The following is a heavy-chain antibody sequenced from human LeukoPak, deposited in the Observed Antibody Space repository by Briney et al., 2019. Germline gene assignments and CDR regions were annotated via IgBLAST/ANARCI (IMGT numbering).Heavy chain of an antibody. CDR2: ISYDGSNK. CDR3: ARDAQRAGDHPPDY. V-gene: IGHV3-30-3*01. D-gene: IGHD7-27*01. CDR1: GFTFSSYA. J-gene: IGHJ4*02. Sequence: GGSLRLSCAASGFTFSSYAMHWVRQAPGKGLEWVAVISYDGSNKYYADSVKGRFTISRDNSKNTLYLQMNSLRAEDTAVYYCARDAQRAGDHPPDYWGQGTLVTVSS.